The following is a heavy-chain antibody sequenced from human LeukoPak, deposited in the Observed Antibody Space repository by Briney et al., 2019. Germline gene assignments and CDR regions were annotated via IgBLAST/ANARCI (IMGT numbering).Heavy chain of an antibody. CDR2: INPNSGGT. CDR3: AASERSAMVRLDY. V-gene: IGHV1-2*02. CDR1: GYTFTSYG. D-gene: IGHD5-18*01. Sequence: ASVKVSCKASGYTFTSYGISWVRQAPGQGLEWMGWINPNSGGTNYAQKFQGRVTMTRDTSISTAYMELSRLRSDDTAVYYCAASERSAMVRLDYWGQGTLVTVSS. J-gene: IGHJ4*02.